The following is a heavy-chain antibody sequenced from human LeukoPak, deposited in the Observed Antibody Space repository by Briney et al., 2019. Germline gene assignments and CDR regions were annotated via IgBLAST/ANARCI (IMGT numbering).Heavy chain of an antibody. CDR1: GGTFSSYA. CDR3: ARAVPPNLEWFYY. D-gene: IGHD3-3*01. CDR2: IIPIFGTA. J-gene: IGHJ4*02. V-gene: IGHV1-69*05. Sequence: VASVKVSCKASGGTFSSYAISWVRQAPGQGLEWMGRIIPIFGTANYAQKFQGRVTITTDESTSTAYMELSSLRSEDTAVYYCARAVPPNLEWFYYWGQGTLVTVSS.